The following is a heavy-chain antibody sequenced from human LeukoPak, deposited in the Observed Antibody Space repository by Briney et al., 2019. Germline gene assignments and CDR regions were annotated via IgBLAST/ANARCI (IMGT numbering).Heavy chain of an antibody. CDR3: ARGLPGLYDYVWGSYRYHAFDI. Sequence: SETLSLTCTVSGSSISSGDYYWSWIRQPPGKGLEWIGYIYYSGSTYYNPSLKSRVTISVDTSKNQFSLKLSSVTAADTAVYYCARGLPGLYDYVWGSYRYHAFDIWGQGTMVTVSS. CDR2: IYYSGST. CDR1: GSSISSGDYY. D-gene: IGHD3-16*02. J-gene: IGHJ3*02. V-gene: IGHV4-30-4*01.